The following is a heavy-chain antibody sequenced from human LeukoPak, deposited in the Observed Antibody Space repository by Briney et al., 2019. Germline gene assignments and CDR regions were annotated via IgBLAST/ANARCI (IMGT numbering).Heavy chain of an antibody. D-gene: IGHD5-12*01. Sequence: SVKVSCKASGGTFSSYAISWVRQAPGQGLEWKGRIIPILGIANYAQKFQGRVTITADKSTSTAYMELSSLRSEDTAVYYCARVMATTLDYWGQGTLVTVSS. CDR3: ARVMATTLDY. CDR2: IIPILGIA. CDR1: GGTFSSYA. V-gene: IGHV1-69*04. J-gene: IGHJ4*02.